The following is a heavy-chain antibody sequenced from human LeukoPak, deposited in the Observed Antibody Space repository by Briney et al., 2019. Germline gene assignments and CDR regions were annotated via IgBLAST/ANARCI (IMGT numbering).Heavy chain of an antibody. V-gene: IGHV1-69*06. CDR3: ARDNDSRDPPHFDY. J-gene: IGHJ4*02. Sequence: HGASVKVSCKASGGTFRRFAMSWVRQAPGQGLELMGGIIPIFGTANYAQKFRGRVTITADKSTRTAYMELSSLRSEDTAAYYCARDNDSRDPPHFDYWGQGTLVTVSS. CDR2: IIPIFGTA. CDR1: GGTFRRFA. D-gene: IGHD3-16*01.